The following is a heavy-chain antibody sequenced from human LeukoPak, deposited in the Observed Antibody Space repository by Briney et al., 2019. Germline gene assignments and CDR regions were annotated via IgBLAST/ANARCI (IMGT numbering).Heavy chain of an antibody. CDR1: GFTVSSNY. J-gene: IGHJ6*03. CDR2: IYSGGST. D-gene: IGHD3-10*01. Sequence: PGGSLRLSCAASGFTVSSNYMSWARQAPGKGLEWVAVIYSGGSTYYADSVKGRFTISRDNSKNTLYLQMNSLRAEDTAVYYCARHRLLWFGGPNYMDVWGKGTTVTVSS. V-gene: IGHV3-66*02. CDR3: ARHRLLWFGGPNYMDV.